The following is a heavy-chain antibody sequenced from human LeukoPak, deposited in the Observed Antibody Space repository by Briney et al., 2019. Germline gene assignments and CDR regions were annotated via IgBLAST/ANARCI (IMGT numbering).Heavy chain of an antibody. Sequence: ASVKVSCKASGYTFTGYYMHWVRQAPGQGLEWMGWINPNSGGTNYAQKFQGRVAMTRDTSISTAYMELSRLRSDDTAVYYCARGVSGIYYYYYMDVWGKGTTVTISS. V-gene: IGHV1-2*02. CDR1: GYTFTGYY. D-gene: IGHD2-21*01. CDR3: ARGVSGIYYYYYMDV. J-gene: IGHJ6*03. CDR2: INPNSGGT.